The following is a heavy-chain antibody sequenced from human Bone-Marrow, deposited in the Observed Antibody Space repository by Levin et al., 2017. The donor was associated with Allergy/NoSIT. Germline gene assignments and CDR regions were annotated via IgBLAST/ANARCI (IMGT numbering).Heavy chain of an antibody. V-gene: IGHV4-39*01. Sequence: SETLSLTCTVSGASINSNNDYWVWIRQPPGTGLEWVASIHYSGRTYYNPSLKSRVTISMDTSKNQFSLKLSSVTAADTAMYYCARQFGSGSCFDYWGQGILVIVSS. CDR2: IHYSGRT. D-gene: IGHD3-10*01. J-gene: IGHJ4*02. CDR3: ARQFGSGSCFDY. CDR1: GASINSNNDY.